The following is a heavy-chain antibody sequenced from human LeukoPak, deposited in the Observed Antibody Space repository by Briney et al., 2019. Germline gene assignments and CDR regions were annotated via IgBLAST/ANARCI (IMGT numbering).Heavy chain of an antibody. CDR3: AKDIITRGRFDP. J-gene: IGHJ5*02. CDR1: GFTISSYV. Sequence: GGSLRLSCAASGFTISSYVMNWIRQAPGKGLEWVSAISSSHTFYADSVKGRFTIFRDNSKNTLWLQMNSLRVEDTAVYYCAKDIITRGRFDPWGQGTLVTVSS. CDR2: ISSSHT. V-gene: IGHV3-23*05.